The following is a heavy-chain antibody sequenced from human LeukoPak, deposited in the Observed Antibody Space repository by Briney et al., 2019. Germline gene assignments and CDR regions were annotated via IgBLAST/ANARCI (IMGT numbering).Heavy chain of an antibody. Sequence: GGSLRLSCAASGFTFSSNGMSWVRQAPGKGLEWVSSISSSSSYIYYADSVKGRFTISRDNAKNSLYLQMNSLRAEDTAVYYCARDVYHGSGSYLDYWGQGTLVTVSS. D-gene: IGHD3-10*01. CDR2: ISSSSSYI. CDR1: GFTFSSNG. J-gene: IGHJ4*02. V-gene: IGHV3-21*01. CDR3: ARDVYHGSGSYLDY.